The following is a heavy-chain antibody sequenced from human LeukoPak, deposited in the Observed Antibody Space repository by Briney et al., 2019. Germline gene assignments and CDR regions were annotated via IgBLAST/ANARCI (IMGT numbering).Heavy chain of an antibody. J-gene: IGHJ4*02. CDR3: ARVLIRPYSSSWYPDDY. D-gene: IGHD6-13*01. V-gene: IGHV1-18*01. CDR2: ISAYNGNT. CDR1: GYTFTSYG. Sequence: ASVNVACKASGYTFTSYGISWVRQAPGQGLEWMGWISAYNGNTNYAQKLQGRVTMTTDTSTSTAYMELRSLRSDDTAVYYCARVLIRPYSSSWYPDDYWGQGTLVTVSS.